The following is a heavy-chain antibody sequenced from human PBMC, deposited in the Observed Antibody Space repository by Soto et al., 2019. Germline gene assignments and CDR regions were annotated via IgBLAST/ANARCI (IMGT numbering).Heavy chain of an antibody. J-gene: IGHJ5*02. D-gene: IGHD3-10*01. V-gene: IGHV3-23*01. CDR1: GISLNTYG. CDR2: VTVTGGST. Sequence: GGTLSLSCSASGISLNTYGVTWVRPAPGKGLEWVSTVTVTGGSTHYADSVKGRFTISRDRSNYTVSLLLNSLRVEDTALYYCAGQRSPEGWFDPWGQGTLVTVSS. CDR3: AGQRSPEGWFDP.